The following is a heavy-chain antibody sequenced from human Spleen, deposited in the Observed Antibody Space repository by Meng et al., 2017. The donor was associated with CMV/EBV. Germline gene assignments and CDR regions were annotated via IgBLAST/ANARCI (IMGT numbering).Heavy chain of an antibody. J-gene: IGHJ6*02. CDR2: IYYSGST. CDR3: ARDSRYYDFWSGYYSLMDV. D-gene: IGHD3-3*01. Sequence: SETLSLTCTVSGGSISSGGYYWSWIRQHPGKGLEWIGYIYYSGSTYYNPSLKSRVTISVDTSKNQFSLKLSSVSAADTAVYYCARDSRYYDFWSGYYSLMDVWGQGTTVTVSS. V-gene: IGHV4-31*03. CDR1: GGSISSGGYY.